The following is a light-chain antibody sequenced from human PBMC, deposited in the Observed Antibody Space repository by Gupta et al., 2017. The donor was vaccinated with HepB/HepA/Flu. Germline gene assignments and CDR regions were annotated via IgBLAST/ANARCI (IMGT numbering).Light chain of an antibody. V-gene: IGKV3-20*01. Sequence: EIVLTQSPGTLSLSPGARATPSCRASQSLSSNYLAWYQQKPVQAPRLVIYGASNRATDIPDRFSDSGSGTDFTLTISRLEPEDFAVYYCQQYGRSRTFGQGTKVEIK. CDR1: QSLSSNY. CDR2: GAS. CDR3: QQYGRSRT. J-gene: IGKJ1*01.